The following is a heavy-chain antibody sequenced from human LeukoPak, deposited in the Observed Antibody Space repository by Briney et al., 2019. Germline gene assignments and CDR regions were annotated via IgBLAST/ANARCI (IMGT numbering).Heavy chain of an antibody. CDR3: ARVVYSGSWGYFDY. D-gene: IGHD3-10*01. CDR1: RGSISSYY. CDR2: IYYSGST. Sequence: SETLSLTCTVSRGSISSYYWSWIRQPPGKGLEWIGYIYYSGSTNYNPSLKSRVTISVDTSKNQFSLKLSSVTAADTAVYYCARVVYSGSWGYFDYWGQGILVTVSS. J-gene: IGHJ4*02. V-gene: IGHV4-59*01.